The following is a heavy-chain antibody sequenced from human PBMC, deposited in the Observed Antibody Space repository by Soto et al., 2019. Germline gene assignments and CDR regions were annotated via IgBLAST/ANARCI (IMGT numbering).Heavy chain of an antibody. J-gene: IGHJ3*02. CDR3: ARGINYYDSGDDAFDI. D-gene: IGHD3-10*01. CDR1: GYTFTSYD. Sequence: QVQLVQSGAEVKKPEASVKVSCKASGYTFTSYDINWVRQATGQGLEWMGWMNPNSGNTGYAQKFQGRVTMTRNTSISTAYMELSSLRSEDTAVYYCARGINYYDSGDDAFDIWGQGTMVTVSS. CDR2: MNPNSGNT. V-gene: IGHV1-8*01.